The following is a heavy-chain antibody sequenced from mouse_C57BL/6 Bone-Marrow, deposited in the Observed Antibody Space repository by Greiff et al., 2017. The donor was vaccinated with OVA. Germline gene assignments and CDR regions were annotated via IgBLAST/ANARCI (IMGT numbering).Heavy chain of an antibody. CDR2: FHPYNDDT. D-gene: IGHD1-1*01. J-gene: IGHJ3*01. V-gene: IGHV1-47*01. Sequence: QVQLKESGAELVKPGASVKMSCKASGYTFTTYPIEWMKQNHGKSLEWIGNFHPYNDDTKYNEKLKGKATLTVEKSSSTVYLELSRLTSGDSVVLYCESVDYGRGIRGLVYGGQGPLVTVSA. CDR1: GYTFTTYP. CDR3: ESVDYGRGIRGLVY.